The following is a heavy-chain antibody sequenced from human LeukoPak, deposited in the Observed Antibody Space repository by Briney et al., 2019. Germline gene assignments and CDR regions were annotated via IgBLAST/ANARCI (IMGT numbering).Heavy chain of an antibody. CDR1: GFTFSSYG. CDR3: AKGKYGSGTYDY. V-gene: IGHV3-30*18. CDR2: ISYDGSNK. Sequence: GGSLRLSCAASGFTFSSYGMHWVRQAPGKGLEWVAVISYDGSNKYYADSVKGRFTISRDNSKNTLYLQMNSLRAEDTAVYYCAKGKYGSGTYDYWGQGTLVTVSS. D-gene: IGHD3-10*01. J-gene: IGHJ4*02.